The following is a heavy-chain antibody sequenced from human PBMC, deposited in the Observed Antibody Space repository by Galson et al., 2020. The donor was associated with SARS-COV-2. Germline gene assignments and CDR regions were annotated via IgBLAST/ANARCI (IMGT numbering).Heavy chain of an antibody. CDR3: ARGGVVVTAMGN. D-gene: IGHD2-21*02. J-gene: IGHJ4*02. CDR1: GFTFSSYA. CDR2: ISYDETKK. Sequence: GGSLRLSCAASGFTFSSYAMHWVRQAPGKGLEWVAFISYDETKKFYSDSVKGRLTISRDNSKNTVFLQMNSLRTEDTAVYFWARGGVVVTAMGNWGQGTLVTVSS. V-gene: IGHV3-30*01.